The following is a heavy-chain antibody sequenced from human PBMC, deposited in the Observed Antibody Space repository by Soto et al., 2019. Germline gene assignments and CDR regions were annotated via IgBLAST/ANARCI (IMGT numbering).Heavy chain of an antibody. V-gene: IGHV4-4*02. CDR2: IYHSGST. J-gene: IGHJ4*02. CDR1: GGSISSSNW. D-gene: IGHD4-17*01. CDR3: ACRTVSWGYFDS. Sequence: QVQLQESGPGLVKPSGTLSLTCAVSGGSISSSNWWSWVRQPPGKGLEWIGEIYHSGSTNYNPSLKSRVTRSVDKSKHQFALKLSSMTAADTSVYYCACRTVSWGYFDSWGQGTLVTVSS.